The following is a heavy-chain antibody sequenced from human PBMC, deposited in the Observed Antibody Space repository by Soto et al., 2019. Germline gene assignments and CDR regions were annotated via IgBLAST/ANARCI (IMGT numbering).Heavy chain of an antibody. J-gene: IGHJ4*02. CDR1: GYTFTSYG. CDR3: ARVGTAMVSALVGY. D-gene: IGHD5-18*01. Sequence: ASVKVSCKASGYTFTSYGISWVRQAPGQGLEWMGWISAYNGNTNYAQKLQGRVTMTTDTSTSTAYMELRSLRSDDTAVYYCARVGTAMVSALVGYWGQGTLVTVSS. CDR2: ISAYNGNT. V-gene: IGHV1-18*01.